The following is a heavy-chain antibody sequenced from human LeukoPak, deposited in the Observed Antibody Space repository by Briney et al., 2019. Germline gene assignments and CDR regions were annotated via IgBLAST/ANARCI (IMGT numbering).Heavy chain of an antibody. V-gene: IGHV5-51*01. CDR2: IYPGYSDT. CDR1: GFNVTNYW. J-gene: IGHJ3*02. D-gene: IGHD1-26*01. CDR3: ARPRTRGSSGDAFDI. Sequence: KPGASLQISCKGSGFNVTNYWIGWVRQVPGKGLEGMGIIYPGYSDTRYSPSFQGHVTISADKSIGTAYLQWSSLKASDTAMYYCARPRTRGSSGDAFDIWGHGTMVTVSS.